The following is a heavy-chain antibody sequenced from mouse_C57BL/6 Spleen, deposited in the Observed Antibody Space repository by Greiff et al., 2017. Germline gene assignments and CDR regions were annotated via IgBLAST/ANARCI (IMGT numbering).Heavy chain of an antibody. CDR3: TAWSYGSSYAYYFDY. Sequence: VQLQQSGAELVRPGASVKLSCTASGFNIKDDYMHWVKQRPEQGLEWIGWIDPENGDTEYASKFQGKDTLTADTSSNTAYLQLSSLTSEDTAVYYCTAWSYGSSYAYYFDYWGQGTTLTVSS. CDR1: GFNIKDDY. D-gene: IGHD1-1*01. J-gene: IGHJ2*01. CDR2: IDPENGDT. V-gene: IGHV14-4*01.